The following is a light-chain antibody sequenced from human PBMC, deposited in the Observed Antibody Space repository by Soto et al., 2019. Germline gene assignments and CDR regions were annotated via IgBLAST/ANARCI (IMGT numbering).Light chain of an antibody. V-gene: IGKV3D-15*01. Sequence: EIVMTQSPVTLSVSPGERATLSCRASQSVSSNLAWYQQKPGQALRLLIYGASTRATGIPARFSGSGSGTEFTLTISGLQSEDFAVYYCQQYNNWPLYTFGQGTKLEIK. CDR3: QQYNNWPLYT. CDR2: GAS. J-gene: IGKJ2*01. CDR1: QSVSSN.